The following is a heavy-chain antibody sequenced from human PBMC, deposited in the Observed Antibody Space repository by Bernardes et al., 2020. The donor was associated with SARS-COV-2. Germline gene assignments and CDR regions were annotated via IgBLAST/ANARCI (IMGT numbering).Heavy chain of an antibody. CDR1: GYIFTTYG. CDR2: INPYTGNT. V-gene: IGHV1-18*04. Sequence: SLKVSCKTSGYIFTTYGISWVRQAPGQGLEWMGWINPYTGNTDYAQNFQGRVTMTTDTSTSTAYMELRSLRSDDTAVYYCATVPTYYDSLTGYGSFDHWGQGALVTVSS. D-gene: IGHD3-9*01. J-gene: IGHJ4*02. CDR3: ATVPTYYDSLTGYGSFDH.